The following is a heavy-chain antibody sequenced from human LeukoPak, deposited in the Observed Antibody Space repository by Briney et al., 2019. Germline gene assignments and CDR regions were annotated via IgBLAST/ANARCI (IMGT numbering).Heavy chain of an antibody. CDR3: ARGVEEWLVLFDY. J-gene: IGHJ4*02. D-gene: IGHD6-19*01. CDR1: GGSISSSSYY. Sequence: PSETLSLTCTVSGGSISSSSYYWGWIRQPPGKGLEWIGSIYYSGSTYYNPSLKSRVTISVDTSKNQFSLKLSSVTAADTAVYYCARGVEEWLVLFDYWGQGTLVTVSS. CDR2: IYYSGST. V-gene: IGHV4-39*07.